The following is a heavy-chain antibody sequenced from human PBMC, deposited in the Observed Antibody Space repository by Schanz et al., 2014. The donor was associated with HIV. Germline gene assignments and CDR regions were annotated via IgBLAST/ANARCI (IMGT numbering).Heavy chain of an antibody. J-gene: IGHJ6*02. CDR2: IWYDGSNK. V-gene: IGHV3-33*01. CDR3: ARGSGFLDYYYYGMDV. D-gene: IGHD5-12*01. CDR1: GFTFSSYG. Sequence: QVQLVESGGGVVQPGRSLRLSCAASGFTFSSYGMHWVRQAPGKGLEWVAVIWYDGSNKYYADSVKGRFTTSRDNSKNTLYLQMNSLRAEDTAVYYCARGSGFLDYYYYGMDVWGQGTTVTVSS.